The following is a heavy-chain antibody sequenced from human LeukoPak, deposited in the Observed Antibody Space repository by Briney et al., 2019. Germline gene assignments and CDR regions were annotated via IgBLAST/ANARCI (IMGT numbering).Heavy chain of an antibody. CDR1: GYTFSTYY. CDR2: INPSGATT. D-gene: IGHD1-26*01. Sequence: ASVKVSCKASGYTFSTYYMHWVRQAPGQGIEWVGVINPSGATTTYAQKFQGRVTMTRDTSTSTVYMELSSLRIGDTAMYYCSRDLGGSYNDYWGQGTMVTVSS. CDR3: SRDLGGSYNDY. J-gene: IGHJ4*02. V-gene: IGHV1-46*01.